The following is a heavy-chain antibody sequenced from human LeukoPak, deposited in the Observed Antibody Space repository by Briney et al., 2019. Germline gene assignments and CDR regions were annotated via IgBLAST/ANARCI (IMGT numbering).Heavy chain of an antibody. V-gene: IGHV3-48*04. CDR1: GFTFSSYS. D-gene: IGHD2-2*01. Sequence: GGSLRLSCAASGFTFSSYSMNWVRQAPGKGLEWVSYISSSSSTIYYADSVKGRFTISRDSAKNTLYLQMNSLRAEDTAVYYCARAFGYCSSTSCYVVLDYWGQGTLVTVSS. CDR3: ARAFGYCSSTSCYVVLDY. CDR2: ISSSSSTI. J-gene: IGHJ4*02.